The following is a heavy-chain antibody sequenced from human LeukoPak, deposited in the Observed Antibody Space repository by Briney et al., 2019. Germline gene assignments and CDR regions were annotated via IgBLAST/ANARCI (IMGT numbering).Heavy chain of an antibody. Sequence: SETLSLTCTVSGGSISSYYWSWIRQPPGKGLEWIGYIYYSGSTNYNPSLKSRVTISVDTSKNQFSLKLSSVTAADTAVYYCARHESVLLWFGELWSWFDPWGQGTLVTVSS. V-gene: IGHV4-59*08. CDR1: GGSISSYY. D-gene: IGHD3-10*01. CDR3: ARHESVLLWFGELWSWFDP. J-gene: IGHJ5*02. CDR2: IYYSGST.